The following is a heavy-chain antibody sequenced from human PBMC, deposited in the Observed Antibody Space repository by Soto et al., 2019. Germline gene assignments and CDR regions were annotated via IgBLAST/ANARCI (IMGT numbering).Heavy chain of an antibody. J-gene: IGHJ6*02. D-gene: IGHD3-16*01. Sequence: GGSLRLSCAASGFTFSSYAMSWVRQAPGKGLEWVSAISGSGGSTYYADSVKGRFTISRDNSKNTLYLQMNSLRAEDTAVYYCAKVVRTKGPLGYFYGMDVWGQGTTVTVSS. CDR3: AKVVRTKGPLGYFYGMDV. CDR2: ISGSGGST. CDR1: GFTFSSYA. V-gene: IGHV3-23*01.